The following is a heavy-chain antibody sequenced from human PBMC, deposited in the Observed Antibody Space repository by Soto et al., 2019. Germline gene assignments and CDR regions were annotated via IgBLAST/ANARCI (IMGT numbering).Heavy chain of an antibody. D-gene: IGHD2-15*01. Sequence: QGQLVQSGAEVKKPGASVKVSCKASGYTFTSYDINWVRQATGQGLEWMGWVNPNSGNTGYAQKFQGRVTMTRNTAITTDYMELSSLRSEDTAVYYCARRYCSGGSSYSYYYYYYGMDVWGQGTKVTVSS. CDR2: VNPNSGNT. V-gene: IGHV1-8*01. J-gene: IGHJ6*02. CDR3: ARRYCSGGSSYSYYYYYYGMDV. CDR1: GYTFTSYD.